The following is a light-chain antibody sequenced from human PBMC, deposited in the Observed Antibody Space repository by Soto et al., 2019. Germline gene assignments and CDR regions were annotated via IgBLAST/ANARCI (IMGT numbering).Light chain of an antibody. CDR3: SSYTSSSTYV. Sequence: QSALTQPPSVCGSPGQSVAFSCTGTSSDVGSYDRVSWYQQPPGTAPKLMIYDVSNRPSGVPDRFSGSKSGNTASLTISGLQAEDEADYYCSSYTSSSTYVFGTGTKLTVL. V-gene: IGLV2-18*02. CDR1: SSDVGSYDR. CDR2: DVS. J-gene: IGLJ1*01.